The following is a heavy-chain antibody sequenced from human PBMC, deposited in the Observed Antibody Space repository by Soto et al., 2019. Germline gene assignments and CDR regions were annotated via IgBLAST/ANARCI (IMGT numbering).Heavy chain of an antibody. CDR1: GGSFSGYY. CDR2: INHSGST. CDR3: ARPSSSWYHRDYRMDV. Sequence: SETLCLTCAVYGGSFSGYYWSWIRQPPGKWLECIGEINHSGSTNYNPSLKSRVTISVDTYKNQFSLKLSSVTAADTAVYYCARPSSSWYHRDYRMDVWCQGTTVT. D-gene: IGHD6-13*01. V-gene: IGHV4-34*01. J-gene: IGHJ6*02.